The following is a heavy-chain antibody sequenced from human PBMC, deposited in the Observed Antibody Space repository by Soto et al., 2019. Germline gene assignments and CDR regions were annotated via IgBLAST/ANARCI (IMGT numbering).Heavy chain of an antibody. J-gene: IGHJ4*02. V-gene: IGHV4-59*01. CDR2: IYYSGST. CDR1: GGSISSYY. Sequence: SETLSLTCTVSGGSISSYYWSWIRQPPGKGLEWIGYIYYSGSTNYNPSLKSRVTISVDTSKNQFSLKLSSVTAADTAVYYCASGRGYSYRSFDYWGQGTLVTVS. D-gene: IGHD5-18*01. CDR3: ASGRGYSYRSFDY.